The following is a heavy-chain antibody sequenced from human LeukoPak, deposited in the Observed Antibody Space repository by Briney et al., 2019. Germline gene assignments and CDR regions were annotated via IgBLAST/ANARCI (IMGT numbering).Heavy chain of an antibody. D-gene: IGHD3-3*01. CDR1: AFSLNAYN. J-gene: IGHJ4*02. CDR3: ARDWSGDDY. Sequence: GGSLRLSCAASAFSLNAYNMNWVRQAPGKGLEWVSSISYTGTYIYYADSVKGRFTISRDNAQNSLYLQMNSLRAEDTAIYYCARDWSGDDYWGQGTLVTVSS. CDR2: ISYTGTYI. V-gene: IGHV3-21*04.